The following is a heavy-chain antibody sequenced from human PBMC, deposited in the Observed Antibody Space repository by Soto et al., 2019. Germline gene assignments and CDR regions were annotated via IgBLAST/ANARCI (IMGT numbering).Heavy chain of an antibody. CDR3: AKVLSNFDGHYGMDV. Sequence: EVQLLQSGGGLVQPGGSLRLSCAASGFTFSSYVMTWVRQAPGKGLEWVSAISGSGISTFYADSVKGRFTISRDNSKDTLYLQMNSLGAEDTAVYYCAKVLSNFDGHYGMDVWGQGTTVTVSS. J-gene: IGHJ6*02. CDR1: GFTFSSYV. D-gene: IGHD4-4*01. CDR2: ISGSGIST. V-gene: IGHV3-23*01.